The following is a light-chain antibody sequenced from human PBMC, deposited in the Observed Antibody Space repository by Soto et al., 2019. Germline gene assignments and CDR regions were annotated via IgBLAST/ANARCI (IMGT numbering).Light chain of an antibody. CDR2: GAS. CDR3: QQYGSSPPYT. CDR1: HGIGTA. V-gene: IGKV3-20*01. J-gene: IGKJ2*01. Sequence: EIVMTQSPATLSVSPGEGATLSCRASHGIGTALAWYQQKPGQTPRLLMYGASSRPTGIPDRFSGSGSGTDFTLTISRLEPEDFAVYYCQQYGSSPPYTFGQGTKLEIK.